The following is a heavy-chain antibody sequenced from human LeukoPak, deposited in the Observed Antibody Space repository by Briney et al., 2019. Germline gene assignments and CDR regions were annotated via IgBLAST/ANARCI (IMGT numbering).Heavy chain of an antibody. CDR1: GGSIRSSSSYY. CDR3: ASPSGGADDY. V-gene: IGHV4-39*01. Sequence: PSETLSLTCTVSGGSIRSSSSYYWGWIRQPPGKGLEWIGSTYFGGSAHYNPSLKSRVTISLDTSKNQFSLKLSSVTAADTAVYYCASPSGGADDYWGQGTLVTVSS. CDR2: TYFGGSA. D-gene: IGHD4/OR15-4a*01. J-gene: IGHJ4*02.